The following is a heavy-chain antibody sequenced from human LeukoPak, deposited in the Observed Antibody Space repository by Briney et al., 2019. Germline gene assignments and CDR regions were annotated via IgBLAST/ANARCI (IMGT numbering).Heavy chain of an antibody. Sequence: PGGSLRLSCAASGFTFRSYAMSWDRQAPGKGLEWVSAISGSGGSTYYADSVKGRFTISRDNSKNTLYLQMNSLRAEDTAVYYCANGGHAFDIWGQGTMVTVSS. CDR1: GFTFRSYA. CDR3: ANGGHAFDI. J-gene: IGHJ3*02. CDR2: ISGSGGST. V-gene: IGHV3-23*01. D-gene: IGHD3-10*01.